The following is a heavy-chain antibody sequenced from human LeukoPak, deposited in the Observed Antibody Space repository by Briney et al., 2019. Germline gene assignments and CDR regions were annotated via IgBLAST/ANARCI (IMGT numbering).Heavy chain of an antibody. V-gene: IGHV3-30-3*01. J-gene: IGHJ5*02. CDR1: GFTFSSYA. Sequence: PGRSLRLSCAASGFTFSSYAMHWVRQAPGKGLEWVAVISYDGSNKYYADSVKGRFTISRDNSKNTLYLQMNSLRAEDTAVYYCARDKDSGYDFFGPPMTWGQGTLVTVSS. D-gene: IGHD5-12*01. CDR3: ARDKDSGYDFFGPPMT. CDR2: ISYDGSNK.